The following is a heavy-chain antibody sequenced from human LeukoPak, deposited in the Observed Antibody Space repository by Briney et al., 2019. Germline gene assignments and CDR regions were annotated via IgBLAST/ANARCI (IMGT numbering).Heavy chain of an antibody. CDR3: AKETVTSFFDY. CDR1: GFTFSSYA. J-gene: IGHJ4*02. Sequence: GGSLRLSCAASGFTFSSYAMNWVRQAPGKGLEWVSFISGSGDTTYYADSVKGRFTISRDSSKNTLYLQMNSLRAEDTAVYYCAKETVTSFFDYWGQGTLVTVSS. D-gene: IGHD4-17*01. CDR2: ISGSGDTT. V-gene: IGHV3-23*01.